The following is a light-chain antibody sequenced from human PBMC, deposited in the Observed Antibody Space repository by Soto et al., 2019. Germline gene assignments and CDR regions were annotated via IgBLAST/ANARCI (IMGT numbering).Light chain of an antibody. CDR3: CSYTTTSSYV. CDR1: SSDVGSYKY. V-gene: IGLV2-14*03. Sequence: QSALTQPASVSGSPGQSITISCTGSSSDVGSYKYVSWYQQHPGKAPKVMIYDVSNRPSGVSSRFSGSESGNTASLTISGLQAEDEADYYCCSYTTTSSYVFGSGTKLTVL. CDR2: DVS. J-gene: IGLJ1*01.